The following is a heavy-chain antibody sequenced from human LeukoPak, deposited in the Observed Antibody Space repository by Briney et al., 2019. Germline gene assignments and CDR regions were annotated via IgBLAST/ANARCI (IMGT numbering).Heavy chain of an antibody. D-gene: IGHD3-10*02. CDR3: VRKSLGSGSWTYYFGY. J-gene: IGHJ4*02. CDR1: EFTFSSYT. V-gene: IGHV3-23*01. CDR2: IGPCVYST. Sequence: GGSLRLSCIGSEFTFSSYTMGWVRQAPGKGLEWVSAIGPCVYSTYYADSVKGRFTISRDNSKNTLYLQMDSLRAEDTAVYYCVRKSLGSGSWTYYFGYWGQGTLVTVSS.